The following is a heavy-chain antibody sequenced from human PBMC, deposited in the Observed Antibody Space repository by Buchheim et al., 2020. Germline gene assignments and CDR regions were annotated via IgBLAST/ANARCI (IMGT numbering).Heavy chain of an antibody. J-gene: IGHJ4*02. CDR3: ARVYDYVWGNYRYTYYFDY. V-gene: IGHV3-7*04. CDR1: GLTFSRFW. CDR2: IKPDGNEK. Sequence: EEQLVESGGGLVQPGGSLTLSCVGSGLTFSRFWMSWVRQAPGKGLEWVANIKPDGNEKFYVDSVKGRFSISRDNSKKSLYPQMNSLRAEDTAVYYCARVYDYVWGNYRYTYYFDYWGQGTL. D-gene: IGHD3-16*02.